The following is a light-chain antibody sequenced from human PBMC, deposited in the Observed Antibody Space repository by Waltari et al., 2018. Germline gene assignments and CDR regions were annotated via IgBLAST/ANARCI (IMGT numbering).Light chain of an antibody. V-gene: IGKV3-20*01. Sequence: EIVLTQSPGTLSLSPGERATLSCRASQSVSSNFLAWYQKKPGQAPRLLIYGASSRATGIPDRASGSGSGTDFTLTISRLEPEDFAVYYCQQYGSSPLTFGGGTKVEIK. CDR1: QSVSSNF. CDR2: GAS. CDR3: QQYGSSPLT. J-gene: IGKJ4*01.